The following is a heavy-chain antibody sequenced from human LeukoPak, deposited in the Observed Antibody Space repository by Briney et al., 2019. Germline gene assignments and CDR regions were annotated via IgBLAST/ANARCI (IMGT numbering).Heavy chain of an antibody. CDR3: ARVLLSYYYGSGRVPYYYYYYMDV. V-gene: IGHV5-51*01. CDR2: IYLGDSDT. D-gene: IGHD3-10*01. J-gene: IGHJ6*03. Sequence: GESLKISCKGSGYNFTSYWIGWVRQMPGKGLEWMGIIYLGDSDTRYSPSFQGQVTISADKSISTAYLQWSSLKASDTAMYYCARVLLSYYYGSGRVPYYYYYYMDVWGKGTTATVSS. CDR1: GYNFTSYW.